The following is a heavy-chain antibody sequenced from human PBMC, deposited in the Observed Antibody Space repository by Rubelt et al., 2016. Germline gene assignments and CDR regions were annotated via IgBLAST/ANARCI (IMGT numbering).Heavy chain of an antibody. J-gene: IGHJ5*02. CDR2: ISAYNGNT. CDR3: ASMYSSSWYRGWFDP. V-gene: IGHV1-18*01. Sequence: QVQLVQSGAEVKKPGASVKVSCKASGYTFTSYGISWVRQAPGQGLEWMGWISAYNGNTNYAQKLQGRGTMTTDTSTSTAYMELRSLGSDDTAVYYCASMYSSSWYRGWFDPWGQGTLVTVSS. D-gene: IGHD6-13*01. CDR1: GYTFTSYG.